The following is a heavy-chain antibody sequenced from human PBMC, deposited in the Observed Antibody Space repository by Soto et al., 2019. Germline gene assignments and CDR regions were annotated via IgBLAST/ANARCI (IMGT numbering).Heavy chain of an antibody. CDR2: IIAILGIA. CDR1: GGTFSSYT. CDR3: AREVTMVRGVYYYYYYMDV. Sequence: QVQLVQSGAEVKKPGSSVKVSCKASGGTFSSYTISWVRQAPGQGLEWMGRIIAILGIANYAQKFQGRVTITADKSTSTAYMELSSLRSEDTAVYYCAREVTMVRGVYYYYYYMDVWGKGTTVTVSS. V-gene: IGHV1-69*08. J-gene: IGHJ6*03. D-gene: IGHD3-10*01.